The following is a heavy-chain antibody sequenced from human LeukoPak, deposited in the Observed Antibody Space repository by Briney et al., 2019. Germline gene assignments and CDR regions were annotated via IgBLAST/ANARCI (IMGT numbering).Heavy chain of an antibody. V-gene: IGHV3-23*01. CDR1: GITLSNYG. CDR3: AKRGVVIRVILVGFHKEAYYFDS. J-gene: IGHJ4*02. D-gene: IGHD3-22*01. CDR2: ISDSGGST. Sequence: GGPLRLSCAVSGITLSNYGMSWVRQAPGKGLEWVAGISDSGGSTKYADSVKGRFTISRDNSKNTLYLQMNSLRAEDTAVYFCAKRGVVIRVILVGFHKEAYYFDSWGQGALVTVSS.